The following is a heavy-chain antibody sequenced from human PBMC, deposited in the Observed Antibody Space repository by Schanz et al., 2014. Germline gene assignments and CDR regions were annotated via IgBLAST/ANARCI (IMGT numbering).Heavy chain of an antibody. J-gene: IGHJ4*02. D-gene: IGHD6-19*01. CDR2: INGNGGIT. V-gene: IGHV3-23*04. CDR3: ARDPNTSAWLPYFDT. CDR1: GFTFSTYA. Sequence: EVQLVESGGVVVQPGGSLRLSCSASGFTFSTYAMSWVRQAPGKGLEWVSAINGNGGITYYADPVKGRFTISRDNSKNTVYLQMNSLRTDDTAMYYCARDPNTSAWLPYFDTWGQGTLVTVSS.